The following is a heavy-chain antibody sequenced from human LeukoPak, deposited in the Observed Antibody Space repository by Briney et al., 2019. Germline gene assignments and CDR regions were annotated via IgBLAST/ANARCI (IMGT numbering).Heavy chain of an antibody. J-gene: IGHJ4*02. Sequence: GGSLRLSCAASGFTFSGYGMHWVRQAPGKGLEWVAVIWYGGTYEYYADSVKGRFTISRDNSKNTLYLQMNSLRAEDTAVYYCARDPTARIAVPDYWGQGTLVTVSS. CDR2: IWYGGTYE. CDR1: GFTFSGYG. CDR3: ARDPTARIAVPDY. D-gene: IGHD6-19*01. V-gene: IGHV3-33*01.